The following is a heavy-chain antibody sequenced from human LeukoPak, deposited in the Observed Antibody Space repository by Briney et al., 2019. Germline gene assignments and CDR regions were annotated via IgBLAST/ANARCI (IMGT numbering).Heavy chain of an antibody. CDR1: GGSISSYY. D-gene: IGHD3-22*01. J-gene: IGHJ4*02. Sequence: SETLSLTCTVSGGSISSYYWSWIRQPPGKGLEWIGYISYSGSTNYNPSLKSRVTISIDTSKNQFSLKLSSVTAADTAVYYCARYKTYYYDSSGRDYFDYWGQGTLVTVSS. V-gene: IGHV4-59*01. CDR2: ISYSGST. CDR3: ARYKTYYYDSSGRDYFDY.